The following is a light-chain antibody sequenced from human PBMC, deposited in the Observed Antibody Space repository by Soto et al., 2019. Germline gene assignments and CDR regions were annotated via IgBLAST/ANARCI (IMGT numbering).Light chain of an antibody. CDR3: SSYTSSSTPYV. CDR1: SSYVGAYNY. Sequence: QSALTQPASVSGSPGQSITISCTGTSSYVGAYNYVSWYQQHTFKAPKLMMYDVTNRPAGVSDRFSGSKSGNTASLTISGLQAEDEADYYCSSYTSSSTPYVFGTGTKLTVL. CDR2: DVT. V-gene: IGLV2-14*03. J-gene: IGLJ1*01.